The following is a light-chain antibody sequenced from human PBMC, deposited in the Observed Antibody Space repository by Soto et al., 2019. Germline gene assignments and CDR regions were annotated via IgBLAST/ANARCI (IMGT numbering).Light chain of an antibody. Sequence: QSALTQPASVSGSPGQSITISCTGASSDVGFYNYVSWYQQHPGKAPKLMIYEVSDRPSGVSNRFSGSKSVNTASLTISGLQAEDEADYCCSSYTNSSTVFGTGTKLTVL. CDR3: SSYTNSSTV. J-gene: IGLJ1*01. V-gene: IGLV2-14*01. CDR2: EVS. CDR1: SSDVGFYNY.